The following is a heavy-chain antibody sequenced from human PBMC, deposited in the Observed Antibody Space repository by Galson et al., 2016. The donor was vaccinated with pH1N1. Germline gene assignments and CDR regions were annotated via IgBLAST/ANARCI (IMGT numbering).Heavy chain of an antibody. J-gene: IGHJ4*02. CDR1: GFTFTTYG. CDR2: ISGNNGDS. CDR3: ARKGTGWPLDY. V-gene: IGHV1-18*01. Sequence: SVKVSCKASGFTFTTYGFTWVRQAPGQGLEWMGWISGNNGDSHCAQKVKGRVTVTIDTSTSTAYLEVRGLTSDDTAVYYCARKGTGWPLDYWGQGTLVTVSS. D-gene: IGHD7-27*01.